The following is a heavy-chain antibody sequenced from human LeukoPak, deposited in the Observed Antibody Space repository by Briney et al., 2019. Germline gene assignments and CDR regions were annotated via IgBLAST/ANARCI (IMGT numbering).Heavy chain of an antibody. CDR2: IYTSGSN. CDR1: GGSISSYY. J-gene: IGHJ2*01. V-gene: IGHV4-4*07. Sequence: SETLSLTCTVSGGSISSYYWSWIRQPAGKGLEWIGRIYTSGSNNYNPSLKSRGTISVDRSKNEFSLKLSSVTAADTAVYYCARDSGFKSWYFDLWGRGTLVTVSS. CDR3: ARDSGFKSWYFDL.